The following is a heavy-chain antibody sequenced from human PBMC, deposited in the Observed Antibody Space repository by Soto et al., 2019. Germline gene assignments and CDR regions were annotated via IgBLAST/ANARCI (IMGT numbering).Heavy chain of an antibody. D-gene: IGHD2-21*01. V-gene: IGHV1-69*01. CDR1: GGGNLRDYR. Sequence: QVQLVQSGAEVKEPGSSVKVSCKASGGGNLRDYRTTWVRRAPGQGLEWMGGIIPKLGAANYAQNFQGRVTITADESTNTVYMELSSLRSDDTAVYYCARGGDGYNFGVVYWGQETPVTVSS. CDR3: ARGGDGYNFGVVY. J-gene: IGHJ4*02. CDR2: IIPKLGAA.